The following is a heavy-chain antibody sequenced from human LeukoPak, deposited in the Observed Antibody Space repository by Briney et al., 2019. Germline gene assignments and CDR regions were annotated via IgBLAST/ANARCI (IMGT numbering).Heavy chain of an antibody. CDR3: ARTSYGTGWFDP. J-gene: IGHJ5*02. Sequence: KSSETLSLTCAVSGYSISSGYYWGWIRQPAGKGLEWIGRIYTSGSTNYNPSLKSRVTISVDTSKNQFSLKLSSVTAADTAVYYCARTSYGTGWFDPWGQGTLVTVSS. CDR1: GYSISSGYY. CDR2: IYTSGST. D-gene: IGHD5-18*01. V-gene: IGHV4-38-2*01.